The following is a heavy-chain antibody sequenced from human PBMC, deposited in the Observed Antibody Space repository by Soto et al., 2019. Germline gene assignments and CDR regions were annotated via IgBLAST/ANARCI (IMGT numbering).Heavy chain of an antibody. CDR1: EYSITSHSYY. CDR3: ARGRPEGPISPSDY. CDR2: IHHTGTT. Sequence: SETLSLTCTVTEYSITSHSYYWGWIRQSPGREMQWIGTIHHTGTTSYNPSLKSRVTISVDTSKNQFSLKVGSVTAADTALYYCARGRPEGPISPSDYGGQGTLVTVSS. J-gene: IGHJ4*02. V-gene: IGHV4-39*07.